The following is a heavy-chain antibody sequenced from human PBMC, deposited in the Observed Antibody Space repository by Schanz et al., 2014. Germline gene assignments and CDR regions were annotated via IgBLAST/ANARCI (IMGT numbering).Heavy chain of an antibody. J-gene: IGHJ4*02. Sequence: QVQLQESGSGLVKPSQTLSLTCGVSGGSISSGGSSWNWIRLPPGKGLEWIGYSYHSGSTYYNPSLKSRVPISVDRSKTQFSLRLPSVTAADTAVYFCAGRTVRARSGGLDSWGQGTLVTVSS. V-gene: IGHV4-30-2*01. CDR1: GGSISSGGSS. CDR3: AGRTVRARSGGLDS. D-gene: IGHD6-19*01. CDR2: SYHSGST.